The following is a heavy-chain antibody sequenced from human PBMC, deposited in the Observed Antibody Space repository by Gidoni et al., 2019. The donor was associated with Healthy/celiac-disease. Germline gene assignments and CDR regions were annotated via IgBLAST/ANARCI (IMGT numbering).Heavy chain of an antibody. CDR3: AKGLLWFGRDP. J-gene: IGHJ5*02. D-gene: IGHD3-10*01. CDR2: ISGSGAST. V-gene: IGHV3-23*01. Sequence: EGQLLEYGGGLVQPGGALRLSCGGAGITFSSYAMSWVRQAPGKGLGWVSAISGSGASTYYADSVNGRFPISRDNSTNTLYLQMTSLRAEDTAVYYCAKGLLWFGRDPWGQGTLVTVSS. CDR1: GITFSSYA.